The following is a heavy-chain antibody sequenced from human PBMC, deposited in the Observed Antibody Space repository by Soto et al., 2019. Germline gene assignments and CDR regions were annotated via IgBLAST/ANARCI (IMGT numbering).Heavy chain of an antibody. D-gene: IGHD3-10*01. J-gene: IGHJ4*02. Sequence: PGESLKISCKGSGYSFTTNWIGWVRQMPGKGLEWMGIIYPSDSDTRYSPSFQGHVTISADKSISTAYLQWSSLKASDTAMYYCVRQYGRRIDYWGQGTLVTVSS. V-gene: IGHV5-51*01. CDR2: IYPSDSDT. CDR1: GYSFTTNW. CDR3: VRQYGRRIDY.